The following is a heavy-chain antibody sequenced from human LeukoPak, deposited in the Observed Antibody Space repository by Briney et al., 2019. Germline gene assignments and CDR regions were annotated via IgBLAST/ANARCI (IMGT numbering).Heavy chain of an antibody. J-gene: IGHJ4*02. Sequence: GRSLRLSCAASGFTFSRHCMHWVRQAQAKGLVWVPLINSDGSSTSYADSVKGRFTISRDKANNTLYRQMNSLRGEDTAGYYCARHPTLYPDWGQGTLVTVSS. V-gene: IGHV3-74*01. D-gene: IGHD2-8*01. CDR1: GFTFSRHC. CDR2: INSDGSST. CDR3: ARHPTLYPD.